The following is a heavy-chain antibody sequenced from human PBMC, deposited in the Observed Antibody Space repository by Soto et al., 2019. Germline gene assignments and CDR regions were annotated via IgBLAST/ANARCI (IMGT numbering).Heavy chain of an antibody. V-gene: IGHV3-23*01. D-gene: IGHD3-22*01. CDR3: AKDRPHSSGYFLDAFDI. J-gene: IGHJ3*02. Sequence: GGSLRLSCAASGFTFSSYAMSWVRQAPGKGLEWVSAISGSGGSTYYADSVKGRFTISRDNPKNTLYLQMNSLRAEDTAVYYCAKDRPHSSGYFLDAFDIWGQGTMVTVSS. CDR1: GFTFSSYA. CDR2: ISGSGGST.